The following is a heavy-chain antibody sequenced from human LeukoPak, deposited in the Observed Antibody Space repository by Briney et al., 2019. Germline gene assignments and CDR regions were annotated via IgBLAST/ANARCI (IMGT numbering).Heavy chain of an antibody. CDR1: GYTFTSYG. Sequence: GASVKVSCKASGYTFTSYGISWVRQAPGQGLEWMGWISAYNGNTNYAQKLQGRVTMTTDTSTSTAYMELRSLRSDDTAVYYCARALSDIVVVPAARNWFDPWGQGTLVTVSS. CDR3: ARALSDIVVVPAARNWFDP. J-gene: IGHJ5*02. D-gene: IGHD2-2*01. CDR2: ISAYNGNT. V-gene: IGHV1-18*01.